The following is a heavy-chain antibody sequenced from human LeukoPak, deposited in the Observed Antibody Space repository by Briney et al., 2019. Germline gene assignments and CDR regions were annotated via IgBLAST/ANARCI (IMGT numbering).Heavy chain of an antibody. CDR3: ARDGASAGTTAY. J-gene: IGHJ4*02. D-gene: IGHD6-13*01. CDR2: ISYDGSNK. V-gene: IGHV3-30*04. CDR1: GFTFSSYA. Sequence: GGSLRLSCAASGFTFSSYAMHWVRQAPGKGLKWVAVISYDGSNKYYADSVKGRFTISRDTSKYTLYLQMNSLRAEDTAVYYCARDGASAGTTAYWGQGTLVTVSS.